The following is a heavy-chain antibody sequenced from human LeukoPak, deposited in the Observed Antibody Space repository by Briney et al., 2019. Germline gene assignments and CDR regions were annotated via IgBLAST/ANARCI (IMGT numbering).Heavy chain of an antibody. J-gene: IGHJ4*02. V-gene: IGHV4-4*02. CDR2: VYHRGNT. CDR1: GDSVSGAHW. CDR3: ARGGVAGAFDY. Sequence: PSETLSLTCVVSGDSVSGAHWWNWVRQPPGKGLEWIGEVYHRGNTNYNPSLESRVTISLDKSKNQFSLKLSSVTAADTAVYYCARGGVAGAFDYWGQGTLVTVSS. D-gene: IGHD6-19*01.